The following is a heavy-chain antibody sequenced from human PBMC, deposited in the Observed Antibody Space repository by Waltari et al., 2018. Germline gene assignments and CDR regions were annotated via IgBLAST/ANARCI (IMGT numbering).Heavy chain of an antibody. J-gene: IGHJ4*02. D-gene: IGHD2-8*01. CDR1: GGSISSGDPY. V-gene: IGHV4-30-4*01. Sequence: QVHLQESGPGLVKPSQTLSLTCVVSGGSISSGDPYWNWIRQRPGKGLEWIGYLYRGGSTYYTPSLRRRVTISADKSKNQFSLILTSVTAADTAIYYCAGQPRGPNTPFDFWGQGTLVTVSS. CDR3: AGQPRGPNTPFDF. CDR2: LYRGGST.